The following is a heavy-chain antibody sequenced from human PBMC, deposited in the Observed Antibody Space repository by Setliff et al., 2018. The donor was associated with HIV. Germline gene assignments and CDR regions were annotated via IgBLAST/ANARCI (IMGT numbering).Heavy chain of an antibody. D-gene: IGHD2-21*02. Sequence: SETLSLTCLVSGGSVTSQMHLWGWIRQPPGKGLEWIGSRSHSGSNYYNPSFKSRVTVSVDTSKNQIFLKLISMTAADTAVYYCARDRCSDCYRFDYWGQGTLVTVSS. J-gene: IGHJ4*02. CDR2: RSHSGSN. V-gene: IGHV4-39*02. CDR1: GGSVTSQMHL. CDR3: ARDRCSDCYRFDY.